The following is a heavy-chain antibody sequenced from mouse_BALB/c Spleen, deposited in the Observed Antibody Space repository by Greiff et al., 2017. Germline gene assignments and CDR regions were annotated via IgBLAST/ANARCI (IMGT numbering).Heavy chain of an antibody. V-gene: IGHV5-9-4*01. J-gene: IGHJ4*01. CDR3: ARLPTIHYAMDY. Sequence: EVKLQESGGGLVKPGGSLKLSCAASGFTFSSYAMSWVRQSPEKRLEWVAEISSGGSYTYYPDTVTGRFTISRDNAKNTLYLEMSSLRSEDTAMYYCARLPTIHYAMDYWGQGTSVTVSS. D-gene: IGHD2-10*01. CDR1: GFTFSSYA. CDR2: ISSGGSYT.